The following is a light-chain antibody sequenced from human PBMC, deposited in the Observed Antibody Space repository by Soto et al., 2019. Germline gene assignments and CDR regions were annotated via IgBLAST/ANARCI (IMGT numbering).Light chain of an antibody. Sequence: EIVMAQSPATLSVSPGERATLSCRASQSVSSNLAWYQQKPGQAPRLLIYGAFTRATGIPARFSGSGSGTEFTLTTSSLQSEDFAFYYCQQYTNWPLTFGGGTKVEIK. CDR2: GAF. J-gene: IGKJ4*01. CDR1: QSVSSN. CDR3: QQYTNWPLT. V-gene: IGKV3-15*01.